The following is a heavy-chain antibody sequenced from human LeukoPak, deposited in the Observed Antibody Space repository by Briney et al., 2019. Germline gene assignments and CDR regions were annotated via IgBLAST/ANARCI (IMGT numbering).Heavy chain of an antibody. D-gene: IGHD4-17*01. CDR1: GGTFSSYA. CDR2: IIPIFGTA. V-gene: IGHV1-69*06. Sequence: GASVKVSCKASGGTFSSYAISWVRQAPGQGLEWMGGIIPIFGTANYAQKFQGRVTITADKSTSTAYMEPSSLRSEDTAVYYCARCPRDDYGDYEKGFDYWGQGTLVTVSS. J-gene: IGHJ4*02. CDR3: ARCPRDDYGDYEKGFDY.